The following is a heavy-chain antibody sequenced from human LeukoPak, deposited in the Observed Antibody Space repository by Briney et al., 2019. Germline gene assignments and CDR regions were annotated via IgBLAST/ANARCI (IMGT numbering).Heavy chain of an antibody. CDR2: IYYSGST. CDR3: ASDKGYSNNYFDY. V-gene: IGHV4-39*02. CDR1: GGSISTTGYF. J-gene: IGHJ4*02. D-gene: IGHD6-13*01. Sequence: SETLSLTCTVSGGSISTTGYFWAWIRQPPGKGLQWIASIYYSGSTYYNSSLKSRVTISVDTSKNQFSLKLSSMTAADTAVYYCASDKGYSNNYFDYWGQGSLVTVSS.